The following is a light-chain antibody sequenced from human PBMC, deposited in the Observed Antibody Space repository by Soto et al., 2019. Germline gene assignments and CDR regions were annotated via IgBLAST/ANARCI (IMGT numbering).Light chain of an antibody. CDR2: GAS. CDR1: QSVSSN. Sequence: EIVMTHSPATLSVSPGERATLSGSASQSVSSNLAWSQQKPGHAPRLLIYGASTRATGIPARFSGSGSGTQFSLTISSLQSEDFGVYYCLQYNNWPPWTFGQGTKVEIK. V-gene: IGKV3-15*01. J-gene: IGKJ1*01. CDR3: LQYNNWPPWT.